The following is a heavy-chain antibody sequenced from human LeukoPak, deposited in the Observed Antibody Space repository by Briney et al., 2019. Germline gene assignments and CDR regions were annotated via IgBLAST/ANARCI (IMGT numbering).Heavy chain of an antibody. V-gene: IGHV4-34*01. CDR2: IYHSGST. D-gene: IGHD3-10*01. J-gene: IGHJ4*02. Sequence: SETLSLTCAVYGGSFSGYYCSWIRQPPGKGLEWIGYIYHSGSTYYNPSLKSRVTISVDRSKNQFSLKLSSVTAADTAVYYCARVRGRFFDYWGQGTLVTVSS. CDR3: ARVRGRFFDY. CDR1: GGSFSGYY.